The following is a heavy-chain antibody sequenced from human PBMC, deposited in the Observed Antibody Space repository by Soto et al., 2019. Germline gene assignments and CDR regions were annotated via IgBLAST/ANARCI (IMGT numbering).Heavy chain of an antibody. J-gene: IGHJ4*02. D-gene: IGHD2-15*01. CDR1: GFTFSSYG. CDR2: ICCDGGSK. CDR3: ARKSDCSGGSCPYYFDY. Sequence: PGGSLRFSCAASGFTFSSYGMHWVHQAPGKGLEWVAGICCDGGSKYYADSAKGRFTISRDNSKNTLFLQMDSLRAEDKAVYYCARKSDCSGGSCPYYFDYWGQGTLVTVSS. V-gene: IGHV3-33*02.